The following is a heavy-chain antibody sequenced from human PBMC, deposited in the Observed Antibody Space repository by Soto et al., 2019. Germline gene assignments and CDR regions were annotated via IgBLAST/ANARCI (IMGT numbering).Heavy chain of an antibody. J-gene: IGHJ4*02. CDR3: HDGRY. CDR2: IYYSGST. Sequence: SETLSLTCTVSGGSISSYYWSWIRQPPGKGLEWIGYIYYSGSTNYNPSLKSRVTISVDTSKNQFSLKLSSVTAADTAVYYCHDGRYWGQGTLVTVSS. CDR1: GGSISSYY. D-gene: IGHD3-3*01. V-gene: IGHV4-59*01.